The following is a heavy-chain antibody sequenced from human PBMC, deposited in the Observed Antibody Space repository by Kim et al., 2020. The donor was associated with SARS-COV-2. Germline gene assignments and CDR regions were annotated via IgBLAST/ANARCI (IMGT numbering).Heavy chain of an antibody. Sequence: SVKVSCKASGGTFSSYAISWVRQAPGQGLEWMGRIIPILGIANYAQKFQGRVTITADKSTSTAYMELSSLRSEDTAVYYCASEGAGHIVVVTAIPDAFDIWGQGTMVTVSS. CDR2: IIPILGIA. V-gene: IGHV1-69*04. CDR1: GGTFSSYA. D-gene: IGHD2-21*02. J-gene: IGHJ3*02. CDR3: ASEGAGHIVVVTAIPDAFDI.